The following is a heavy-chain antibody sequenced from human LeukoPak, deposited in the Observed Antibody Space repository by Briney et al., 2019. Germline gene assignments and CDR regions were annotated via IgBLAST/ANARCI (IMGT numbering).Heavy chain of an antibody. CDR2: ISSSGSTI. D-gene: IGHD2-2*01. CDR1: GFTFSSYE. CDR3: ARTYIVVVPAATYYYYMDV. V-gene: IGHV3-48*03. J-gene: IGHJ6*03. Sequence: GGSLRLSCAASGFTFSSYEMNWVRQAPGKGLEWVSYISSSGSTIYYADSVKGRFTISRDNAKNSLYLQMNSLRAEDTAVYYCARTYIVVVPAATYYYYMDVWGKGTTVTISS.